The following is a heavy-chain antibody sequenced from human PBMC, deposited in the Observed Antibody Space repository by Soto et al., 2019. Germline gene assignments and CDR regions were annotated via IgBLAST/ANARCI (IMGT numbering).Heavy chain of an antibody. CDR3: AVTGPTVAFDY. J-gene: IGHJ4*02. CDR1: GFTFSTYT. D-gene: IGHD4-17*01. CDR2: ISSSSTYI. V-gene: IGHV3-21*01. Sequence: VQLVESGGGVVQPGRSLRLSCAASGFTFSTYTMNWVRQAPGKGLEWVSSISSSSTYIYYADSVKGRFTISRDNAKNSLYLQMNSLRAEDTAVYYCAVTGPTVAFDYWGQGTLVTVSS.